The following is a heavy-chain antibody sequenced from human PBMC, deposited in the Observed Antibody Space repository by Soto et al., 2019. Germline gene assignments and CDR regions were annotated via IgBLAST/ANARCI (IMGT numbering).Heavy chain of an antibody. CDR1: GFTFSSCA. CDR3: VPHYDILTGYYPD. J-gene: IGHJ4*02. CDR2: ISHDGSTE. V-gene: IGHV3-30*03. Sequence: GGSLRLSCAVSGFTFSSCAMHWVRQXPGKGLEWVALISHDGSTEYYTDAVKGRFTISRDNSKNTLYLQMNSLRPEDTALYYCVPHYDILTGYYPDWGQGTQVTVSS. D-gene: IGHD3-9*01.